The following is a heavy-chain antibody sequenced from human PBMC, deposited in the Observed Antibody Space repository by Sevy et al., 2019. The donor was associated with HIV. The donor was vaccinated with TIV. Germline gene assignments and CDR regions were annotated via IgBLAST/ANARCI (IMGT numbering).Heavy chain of an antibody. Sequence: ASLKVSCKASGGTFSSYAISWVRQAPGQGLEWMGGIIPIFGTANYAQKFQGRVTITADESTSTAYMELSSLRSEDTAVYYCARAKGRDGYNWHFDYWGQGTLVTVSS. CDR3: ARAKGRDGYNWHFDY. D-gene: IGHD5-12*01. CDR2: IIPIFGTA. V-gene: IGHV1-69*13. J-gene: IGHJ4*02. CDR1: GGTFSSYA.